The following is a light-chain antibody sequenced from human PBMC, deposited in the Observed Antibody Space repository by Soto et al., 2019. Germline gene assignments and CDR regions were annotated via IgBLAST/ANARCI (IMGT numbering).Light chain of an antibody. J-gene: IGKJ4*01. Sequence: EIVLTQSPATLSLSLGERATLSCRASQSVSSHLAWYQQKPGQAPRLLIYDASNRATGIPARFSGSGSGTDFTLSISSLEPEDFAVYYCQQREKWPLTFGGGTKVEIK. V-gene: IGKV3-11*01. CDR1: QSVSSH. CDR2: DAS. CDR3: QQREKWPLT.